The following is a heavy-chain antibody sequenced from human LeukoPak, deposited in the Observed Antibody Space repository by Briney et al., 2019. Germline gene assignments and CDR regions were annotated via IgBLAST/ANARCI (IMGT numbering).Heavy chain of an antibody. CDR1: GFTVSSNY. CDR3: ATNTAMASYYYYYGMDV. Sequence: GGSLRLSCAASGFTVSSNYMSWVRQAPGKGLEWVSVIYSGGSTYYADSVEGRFTISRDNSKNTLYLQMNSLRAEDTAVYYCATNTAMASYYYYYGMDVWGQGTTVTVSS. V-gene: IGHV3-53*01. CDR2: IYSGGST. J-gene: IGHJ6*02. D-gene: IGHD5-18*01.